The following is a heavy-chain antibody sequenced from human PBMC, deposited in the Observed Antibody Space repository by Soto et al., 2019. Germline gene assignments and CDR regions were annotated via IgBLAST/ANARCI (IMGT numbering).Heavy chain of an antibody. CDR2: IKSTTDGGTT. Sequence: EVQLVESGGGLVKPGGSLRLSCAASGSTFSIAWMSWVRQAPGKGLEWVGRIKSTTDGGTTDYAAPVKGRFMISRDDSKNTLWLQMNSMKIEDTAVYYCTVYGGNGGFESWGQGTRVTVSS. J-gene: IGHJ4*02. CDR1: GSTFSIAW. CDR3: TVYGGNGGFES. D-gene: IGHD4-17*01. V-gene: IGHV3-15*01.